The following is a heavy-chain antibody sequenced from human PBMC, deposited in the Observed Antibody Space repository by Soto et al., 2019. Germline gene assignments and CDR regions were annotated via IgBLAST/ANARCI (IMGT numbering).Heavy chain of an antibody. CDR1: GFTFSTYA. CDR3: ARDGRRGYDMDV. D-gene: IGHD3-10*01. Sequence: GGSLRLSCAASGFTFSTYALDWVRQAPGKGLEWVSYISASGTIYYADSVKGRFTISRDNAKNSLYLQMNSLRDEDTAVYYCARDGRRGYDMDVWGQGTTVTVSS. CDR2: ISASGTI. J-gene: IGHJ6*02. V-gene: IGHV3-48*02.